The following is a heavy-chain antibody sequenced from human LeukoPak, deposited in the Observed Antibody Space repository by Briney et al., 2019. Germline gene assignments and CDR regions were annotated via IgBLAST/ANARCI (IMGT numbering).Heavy chain of an antibody. CDR1: GNTVSNYY. J-gene: IGHJ5*02. Sequence: ASVKVSCKASGNTVSNYYLQWVRQAPGQGLERMGWISVYNGNTNYAQKFQGRVTMTTDTSTSTAYMELRSLRSDDTAVYYCARSPGGFLHWFDPWGQGTLVTVSS. CDR3: ARSPGGFLHWFDP. D-gene: IGHD3-10*01. V-gene: IGHV1-18*04. CDR2: ISVYNGNT.